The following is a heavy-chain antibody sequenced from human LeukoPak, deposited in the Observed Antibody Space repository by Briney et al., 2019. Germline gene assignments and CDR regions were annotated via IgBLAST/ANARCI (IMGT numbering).Heavy chain of an antibody. J-gene: IGHJ4*02. CDR3: ARGGLGRSTMSWNYDLNRYDY. V-gene: IGHV4-34*01. CDR2: INHSGST. Sequence: EPSETLSLTCAVYGGSFSGYYWSWIRQPPVKELEWIGEINHSGSTNYNPSLKSRVTISVGTSKNQFSLKLSSVTAADTAVYYCARGGLGRSTMSWNYDLNRYDYWGQGTLVTVSS. CDR1: GGSFSGYY. D-gene: IGHD3-16*01.